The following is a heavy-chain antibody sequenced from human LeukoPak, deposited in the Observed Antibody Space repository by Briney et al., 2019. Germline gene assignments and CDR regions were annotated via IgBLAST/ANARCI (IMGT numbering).Heavy chain of an antibody. CDR3: ARDLGSGWPYWYFDL. D-gene: IGHD6-19*01. CDR2: IHYSGTT. V-gene: IGHV4-59*11. CDR1: GASLSGHY. J-gene: IGHJ2*01. Sequence: PSETLSLTCTGSGASLSGHYWSWLRQPPGKGLEWIAYIHYSGTTNSHPSLKSRVTISVDTSKNQFSLYLRSVTAADTAVYYCARDLGSGWPYWYFDLWGRGTLVTVSS.